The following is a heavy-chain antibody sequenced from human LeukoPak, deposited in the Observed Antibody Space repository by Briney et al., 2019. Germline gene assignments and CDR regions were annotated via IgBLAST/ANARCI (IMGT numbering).Heavy chain of an antibody. D-gene: IGHD2-21*02. CDR2: INGDGSET. Sequence: GGSLRLSCAASGFIFSNNWMSWVRQAPGKGLEWVANINGDGSETYYVDSVKGRFTISRENTRNPLSLQMSSLRADDTAVYYCARDIHCGGDCYSGGPDYYGMDVWGQGTTVTVSS. CDR3: ARDIHCGGDCYSGGPDYYGMDV. CDR1: GFIFSNNW. J-gene: IGHJ6*02. V-gene: IGHV3-7*01.